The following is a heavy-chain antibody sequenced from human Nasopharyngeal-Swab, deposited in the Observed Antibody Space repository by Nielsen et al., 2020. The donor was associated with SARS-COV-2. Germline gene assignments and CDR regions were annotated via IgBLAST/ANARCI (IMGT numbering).Heavy chain of an antibody. Sequence: GESLKISCAASGFTFSSYTMNWVRQAPGKGLEWVSVIYRGGNTYYADSVKGRFTISRDNSKNTLYVQMNSLRAEDTAVYYCARRGTSGWFHDYWGQGTLVTVSS. D-gene: IGHD6-19*01. CDR3: ARRGTSGWFHDY. CDR2: IYRGGNT. CDR1: GFTFSSYT. J-gene: IGHJ4*02. V-gene: IGHV3-53*01.